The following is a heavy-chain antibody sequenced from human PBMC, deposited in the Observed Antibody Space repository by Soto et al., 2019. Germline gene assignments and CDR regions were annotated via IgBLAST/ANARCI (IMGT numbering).Heavy chain of an antibody. CDR1: GYKFTSYG. Sequence: ASVKVSCKASGYKFTSYGISWVRQASGQGLEWMGWISAYNANTNYAQKLQGRVTMTTDTSTSTAYMELRSLRSDDTAVYYCARDGGYCSSTSCYTGPGYYWGQGTLVTVSS. CDR3: ARDGGYCSSTSCYTGPGYY. D-gene: IGHD2-2*02. CDR2: ISAYNANT. V-gene: IGHV1-18*01. J-gene: IGHJ4*02.